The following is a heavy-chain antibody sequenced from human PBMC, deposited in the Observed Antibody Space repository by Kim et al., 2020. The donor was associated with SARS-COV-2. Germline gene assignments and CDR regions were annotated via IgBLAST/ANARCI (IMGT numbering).Heavy chain of an antibody. J-gene: IGHJ6*02. Sequence: SETLSLTCTVSGGSISIYYWSWIRQPPGKGLEWIGYIYYSGSTNYNPSLKSRVTISVDTSKNQFSLKLSSMTAADTAVYYCARGLYDSSGYGYGMDVWGQGTTVTVSS. V-gene: IGHV4-59*01. D-gene: IGHD3-22*01. CDR2: IYYSGST. CDR1: GGSISIYY. CDR3: ARGLYDSSGYGYGMDV.